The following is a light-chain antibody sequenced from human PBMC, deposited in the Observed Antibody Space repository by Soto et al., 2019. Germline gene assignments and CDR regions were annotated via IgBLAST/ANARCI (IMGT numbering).Light chain of an antibody. CDR3: CSYAGSGNVV. CDR1: SSDVGSYNL. J-gene: IGLJ2*01. CDR2: EVS. Sequence: QSALTQPASVSGSPGQSITISCTGTSSDVGSYNLVSWYQQNPGKAPKVMIYEVSKRPSGVSNRFSGSKSGNTASLTISGLQAEDEANYYCCSYAGSGNVVFGGGTQLTVL. V-gene: IGLV2-23*02.